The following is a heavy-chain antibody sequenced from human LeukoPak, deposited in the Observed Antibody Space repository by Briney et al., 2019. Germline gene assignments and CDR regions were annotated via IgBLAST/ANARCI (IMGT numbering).Heavy chain of an antibody. V-gene: IGHV3-11*05. J-gene: IGHJ4*02. D-gene: IGHD3-10*01. CDR2: ISTDSVYT. Sequence: PGGSLRLSCAASGFSFRDYYMSWIRQAPGKGLEWVSFISTDSVYTNHADPVKGRFTISRDNAKNSLYLQLNSLRAEDTAVYYCARESHGTGDQWGQGTLVTVSS. CDR1: GFSFRDYY. CDR3: ARESHGTGDQ.